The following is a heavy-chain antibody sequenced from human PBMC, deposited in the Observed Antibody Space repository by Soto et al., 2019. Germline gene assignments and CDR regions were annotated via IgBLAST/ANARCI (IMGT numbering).Heavy chain of an antibody. CDR3: ARVVAGYSSSWYYY. J-gene: IGHJ4*02. V-gene: IGHV1-18*01. D-gene: IGHD6-13*01. Sequence: ASVKVSCKASGYTFTSYGISWVRQAPGQGLEWMGWISAYNGNTNYAQKLQGRVTMTTDTSTSTAYVELRSLRSDDTAVYYCARVVAGYSSSWYYYWGQGTLVTVSS. CDR1: GYTFTSYG. CDR2: ISAYNGNT.